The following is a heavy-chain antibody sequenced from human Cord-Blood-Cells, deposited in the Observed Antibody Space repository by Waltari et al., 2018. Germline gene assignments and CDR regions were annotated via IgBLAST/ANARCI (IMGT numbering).Heavy chain of an antibody. CDR2: IYYSGST. D-gene: IGHD4-17*01. CDR1: GGSISSYY. CDR3: ARWYGDLLDAFDI. J-gene: IGHJ3*02. Sequence: QVQLQESGPGLVKPSETLSLTCTVSGGSISSYYWSWMRQPPGKGLEWIGYIYYSGSTNYNPSLKSPVTISVDTSKNQFSLKLSSVTAADTAVYYCARWYGDLLDAFDIWGQGTMVTVSS. V-gene: IGHV4-59*01.